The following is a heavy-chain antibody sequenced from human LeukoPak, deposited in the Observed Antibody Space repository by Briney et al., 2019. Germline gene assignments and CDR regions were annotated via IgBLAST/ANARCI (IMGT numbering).Heavy chain of an antibody. CDR1: GFTFSSYR. D-gene: IGHD5-12*01. V-gene: IGHV3-21*01. CDR3: ARGHSGYDFPIDY. CDR2: ISSSSSYI. J-gene: IGHJ4*02. Sequence: GGSLRLSCAASGFTFSSYRMNWVRQAPGKGLEWVSSISSSSSYIYYADSVKGRFTISRDDAKNSLYLQMNSLRAEDTAVYYCARGHSGYDFPIDYWGQGTLVTVSS.